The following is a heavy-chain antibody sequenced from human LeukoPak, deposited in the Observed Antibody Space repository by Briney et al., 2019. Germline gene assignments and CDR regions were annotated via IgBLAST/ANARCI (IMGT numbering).Heavy chain of an antibody. V-gene: IGHV3-21*01. J-gene: IGHJ2*01. D-gene: IGHD6-13*01. CDR3: ARVASSWYNHWYFDL. CDR1: GFTFSSYS. Sequence: PGGSLRLSCAASGFTFSSYSMNWVRQAPGKGLEWVSSISSSSYIYYADSVKGRFTISRDNAKNSLYLQMNSLRAEDTAVYYCARVASSWYNHWYFDLWGRGTLVTVSS. CDR2: ISSSSYI.